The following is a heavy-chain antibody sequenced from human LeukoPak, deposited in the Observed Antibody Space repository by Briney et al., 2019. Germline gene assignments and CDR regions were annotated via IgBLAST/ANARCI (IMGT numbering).Heavy chain of an antibody. V-gene: IGHV4-34*01. CDR1: GGSFSGYY. Sequence: SETLSLTCAVSGGSFSGYYWSWIRQPPGKGLEWIGEINHSGSTNDNPSLKSRVTIPVDTYKNQFSLKLSSVTAADTAVYYCASEGVAATLDFWGQGTLVTVSS. CDR3: ASEGVAATLDF. J-gene: IGHJ4*02. D-gene: IGHD2-15*01. CDR2: INHSGST.